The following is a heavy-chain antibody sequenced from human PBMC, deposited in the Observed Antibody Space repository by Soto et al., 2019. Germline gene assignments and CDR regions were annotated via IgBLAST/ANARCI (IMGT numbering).Heavy chain of an antibody. D-gene: IGHD3-3*01. J-gene: IGHJ6*03. CDR2: MNPNSGNT. CDR1: GYTFTSYD. V-gene: IGHV1-8*01. CDR3: ARGPTYYDFWSGYPTNYYYYMDV. Sequence: GASVKVSCKASGYTFTSYDINWVRQATGQGLEWMGWMNPNSGNTGYAQKFQGRVTMTRNTSISTDYMELSSLRSEDTAVYYCARGPTYYDFWSGYPTNYYYYMDVWGKGTTVTVSS.